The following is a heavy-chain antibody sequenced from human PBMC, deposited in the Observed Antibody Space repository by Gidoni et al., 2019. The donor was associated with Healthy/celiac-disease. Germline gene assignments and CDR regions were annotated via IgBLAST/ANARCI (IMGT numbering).Heavy chain of an antibody. CDR3: ARARKPRNSNWFDP. CDR2: MNPNSGNT. V-gene: IGHV1-8*01. Sequence: QVQLVQSGAEVKKPGASVKVSCKASGYTFTSYDINWVRQATGQGLEWMGWMNPNSGNTGYAQKFQGKVTMTRNTSIITAYMELGSLRSEDTAVYYCARARKPRNSNWFDPWGQGTLVTVSS. D-gene: IGHD4-4*01. CDR1: GYTFTSYD. J-gene: IGHJ5*02.